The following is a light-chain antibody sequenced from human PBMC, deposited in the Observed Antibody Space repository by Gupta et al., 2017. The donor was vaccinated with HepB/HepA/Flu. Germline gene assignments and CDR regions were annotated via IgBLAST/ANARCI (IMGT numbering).Light chain of an antibody. CDR2: AAS. J-gene: IGKJ1*01. CDR1: PDVDSDY. CDR3: QQYGTSPPFR. V-gene: IGKV3-20*01. Sequence: VLPQSPGTLSWPPEERATRSCRASPDVDSDYLAWYQPRPGQAPRLLIYAASTRASGIPARFSGSGSETEFTLTINRLESEDFAVYYCQQYGTSPPFRFGQGTKVEIK.